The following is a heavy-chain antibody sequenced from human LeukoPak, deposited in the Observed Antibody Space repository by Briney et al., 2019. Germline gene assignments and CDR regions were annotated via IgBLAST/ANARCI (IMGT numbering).Heavy chain of an antibody. V-gene: IGHV4-39*01. Sequence: PSETLSLTCTISGGFISSSSYNWGWIRQPPGKGLEWIGSIYYSGSTYYNPSLKSRVTISVDTSKNQFSLKLSSVTAADTAVYYCARTPDYGGETFFDYWGQGTLVTVSS. J-gene: IGHJ4*02. CDR1: GGFISSSSYN. CDR3: ARTPDYGGETFFDY. D-gene: IGHD4-23*01. CDR2: IYYSGST.